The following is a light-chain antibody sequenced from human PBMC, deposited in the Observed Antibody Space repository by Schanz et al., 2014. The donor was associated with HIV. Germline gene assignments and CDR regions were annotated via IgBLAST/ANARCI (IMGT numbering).Light chain of an antibody. Sequence: EIVLTQSPATLSVSPGERATLSCRASQSVSINLAWYQQKPGQAPRLLIFGASTRATDISARFSGSRSGTEFTLTISSLQSEDFAVYYCQQYNNWPFTFGQGTKLEI. CDR1: QSVSIN. CDR2: GAS. J-gene: IGKJ2*01. V-gene: IGKV3-15*01. CDR3: QQYNNWPFT.